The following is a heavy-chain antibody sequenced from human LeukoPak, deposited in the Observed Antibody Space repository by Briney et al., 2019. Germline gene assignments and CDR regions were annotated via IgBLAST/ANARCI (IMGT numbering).Heavy chain of an antibody. Sequence: SETLSLTCTVSGGSISSSSYYWGWIRQPPGKGLEWIGSIYHSGSTYYNPSLKSRVTIAAETSKNQFSLKLSSVTAADKAVYYCATSGYSSSWYGAFDIWGQGTMVTVSS. D-gene: IGHD6-13*01. CDR1: GGSISSSSYY. V-gene: IGHV4-39*07. J-gene: IGHJ3*02. CDR3: ATSGYSSSWYGAFDI. CDR2: IYHSGST.